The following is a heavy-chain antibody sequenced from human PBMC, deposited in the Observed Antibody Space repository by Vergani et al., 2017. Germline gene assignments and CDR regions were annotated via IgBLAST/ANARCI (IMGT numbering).Heavy chain of an antibody. CDR1: GFTFRDYY. J-gene: IGHJ6*03. CDR2: ISDGGTSI. D-gene: IGHD1-1*01. V-gene: IGHV3-11*01. CDR3: ARGNWYDGFNSYYYMDV. Sequence: QVQLVESGGTLVKPGGSLRLSCAASGFTFRDYYMTWIRQVPGKGLEWVSHISDGGTSINYADSVKGRFTVSRDNAKKSLYLQMTSLRVEDTAVYYCARGNWYDGFNSYYYMDVWGKGTTVTVSS.